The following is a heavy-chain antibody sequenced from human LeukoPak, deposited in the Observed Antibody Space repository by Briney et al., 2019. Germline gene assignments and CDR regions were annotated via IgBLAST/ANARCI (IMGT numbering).Heavy chain of an antibody. V-gene: IGHV1-69*01. D-gene: IGHD4-17*01. CDR2: IIPIFGTA. CDR1: GGTFSSYA. Sequence: SVKVSCKASGGTFSSYAISWVRQAPGQGLEWMGGIIPIFGTANYAQKFQGRVTITADESTSTAYMELSSLRSEDTAVYYCAFPPRYGAYVGETFQHWGQAPWSPSPQ. J-gene: IGHJ1*01. CDR3: AFPPRYGAYVGETFQH.